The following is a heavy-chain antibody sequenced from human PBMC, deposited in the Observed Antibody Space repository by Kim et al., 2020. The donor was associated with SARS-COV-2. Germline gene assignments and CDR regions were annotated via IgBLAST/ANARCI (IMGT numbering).Heavy chain of an antibody. J-gene: IGHJ6*02. CDR3: ARSTHCSGGSCYSSGDYYYYGMDV. Sequence: ASVKVSCKASGYTFTSYYMHWVRQAPGQGLEWMGIINPSGGSTSYAQKFQGRVTMTRDTSTSTVYMELSSLRSEDTAVYYCARSTHCSGGSCYSSGDYYYYGMDVWGQGTTVHVSS. D-gene: IGHD2-15*01. V-gene: IGHV1-46*01. CDR2: INPSGGST. CDR1: GYTFTSYY.